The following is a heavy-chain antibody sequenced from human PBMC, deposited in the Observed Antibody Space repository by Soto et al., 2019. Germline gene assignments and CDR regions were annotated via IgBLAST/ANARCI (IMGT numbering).Heavy chain of an antibody. CDR3: ARGGTVTKSFCYYFGMDV. J-gene: IGHJ6*02. D-gene: IGHD3-16*01. CDR1: GYGFTSYY. Sequence: QVQLVQSGAEVRKPGASVKLSCKASGYGFTSYYIHWVRQAPGQGLEWMGIINPTGGRTSYAQRFQGRITMTRDTATSTVSVELVSLRSDDTALYYCARGGTVTKSFCYYFGMDVWGQGTSVSVSS. V-gene: IGHV1-46*01. CDR2: INPTGGRT.